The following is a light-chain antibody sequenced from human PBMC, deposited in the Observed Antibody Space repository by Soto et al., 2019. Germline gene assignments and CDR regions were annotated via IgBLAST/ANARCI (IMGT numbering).Light chain of an antibody. V-gene: IGLV2-14*01. J-gene: IGLJ1*01. CDR2: DVT. CDR1: SSDVGGYNY. CDR3: SSYKSTSTYV. Sequence: QSALTQPASVSGSPGQSITISCTGTSSDVGGYNYVSWYQQHPGKAPKLMIYDVTNRPSGISNRFSGSKSGNTASLTISGLQAEHEADYYCSSYKSTSTYVFGTGTKVTV.